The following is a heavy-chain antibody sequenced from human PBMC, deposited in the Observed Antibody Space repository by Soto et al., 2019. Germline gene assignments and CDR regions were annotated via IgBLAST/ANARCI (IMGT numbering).Heavy chain of an antibody. J-gene: IGHJ4*02. Sequence: QVQLVQSGAEVKKPGSSVKVSCKASGGTFSSYTISWVRQAPGQGLEWMGRIIPILGIANYAQKFQGRVTITADKATSTAYMELSSLRSEDTAVYYCARTAAAGTAPDYWGQGTLVTVSS. V-gene: IGHV1-69*02. CDR1: GGTFSSYT. CDR3: ARTAAAGTAPDY. CDR2: IIPILGIA. D-gene: IGHD6-13*01.